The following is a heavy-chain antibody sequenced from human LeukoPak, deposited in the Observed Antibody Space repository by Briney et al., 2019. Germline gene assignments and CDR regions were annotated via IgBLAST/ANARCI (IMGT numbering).Heavy chain of an antibody. V-gene: IGHV4-59*01. CDR2: IYYSGAT. D-gene: IGHD5-18*01. CDR1: GGSISSYY. CDR3: ARGYSYGYDALDV. Sequence: SETLSLTCPVSGGSISSYYWCWIRQPPGKGREWIGCIYYSGATNYSPSLKSRVTISVDTSNNQFSLKLSFVTAADTAVYYCARGYSYGYDALDVWGQGTMVTVSS. J-gene: IGHJ3*01.